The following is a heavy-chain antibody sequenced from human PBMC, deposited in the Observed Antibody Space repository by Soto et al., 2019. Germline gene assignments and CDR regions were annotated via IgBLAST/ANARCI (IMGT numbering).Heavy chain of an antibody. Sequence: EVQLVESGGGLVQPGGSLKLSCAASGFTFSGSAMHWVRQASGKGLEWVGRIRSKANSYATAYAASVKGRFTISRDDSKNTAYLQMNSLKTEDTAVYYCTRHRDYGDYWFDPWGQGTLVTVSS. V-gene: IGHV3-73*01. D-gene: IGHD4-17*01. CDR2: IRSKANSYAT. CDR3: TRHRDYGDYWFDP. J-gene: IGHJ5*02. CDR1: GFTFSGSA.